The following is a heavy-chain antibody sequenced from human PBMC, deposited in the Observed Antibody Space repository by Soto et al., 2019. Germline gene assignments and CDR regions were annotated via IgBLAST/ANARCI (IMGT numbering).Heavy chain of an antibody. V-gene: IGHV3-48*03. CDR3: AKDMEGGDYVWGSYRPYYYGMDV. CDR1: GFTFSSYE. CDR2: ISSSGSTI. J-gene: IGHJ6*02. D-gene: IGHD3-16*02. Sequence: GGSLRLSCAASGFTFSSYEMNWVRQAPGKGLEWVSYISSSGSTIYYADSVKGRFTISRDNAKNSLYLQMNSLRAEDTALYYCAKDMEGGDYVWGSYRPYYYGMDVWGQGTTVTVS.